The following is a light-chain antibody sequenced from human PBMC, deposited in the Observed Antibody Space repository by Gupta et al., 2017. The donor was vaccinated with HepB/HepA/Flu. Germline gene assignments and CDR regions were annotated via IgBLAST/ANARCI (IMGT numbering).Light chain of an antibody. J-gene: IGLJ2*01. V-gene: IGLV1-44*01. CDR2: TNI. CDR3: AAWDDTLKTVL. Sequence: QSVLTQPPSASGTPGQRVTISCSGGSSNIGSNSVHWYQQLPGTAPRLLIYTNIQRPSGVPDRFAGYKSGTSSSLAISGLQAEDEADYYCAAWDDTLKTVLIGGGTKLTVL. CDR1: SSNIGSNS.